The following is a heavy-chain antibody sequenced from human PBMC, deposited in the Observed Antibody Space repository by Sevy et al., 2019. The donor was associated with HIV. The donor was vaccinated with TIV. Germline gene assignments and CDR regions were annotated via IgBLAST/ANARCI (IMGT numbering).Heavy chain of an antibody. D-gene: IGHD2-15*01. CDR3: SIRAGEYCSGDGCYSP. CDR2: INPNSGGT. V-gene: IGHV1-2*06. CDR1: GYSFAAYY. Sequence: ASVKVSCKAYGYSFAAYYMHWVRQAPGQGLEWMGRINPNSGGTNYAQTFQGRVTMTRDTSISTAYMELSRLRSDDTAVYYCSIRAGEYCSGDGCYSPRGQGTLVTVSS. J-gene: IGHJ5*02.